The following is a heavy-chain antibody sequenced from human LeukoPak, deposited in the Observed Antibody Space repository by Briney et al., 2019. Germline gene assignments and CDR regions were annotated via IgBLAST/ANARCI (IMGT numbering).Heavy chain of an antibody. CDR1: GFTFSSYW. CDR3: ARDQYYGSGSYAIDY. CDR2: IKTDGSST. J-gene: IGHJ4*02. Sequence: GGSLRLSCAASGFTFSSYWMHWVRQAPGKGLVWVSRIKTDGSSTSYADSVKGRFTISRDNAKNTLYLQMNSLRAEDTAIYYCARDQYYGSGSYAIDYWGQGTLVTVSS. V-gene: IGHV3-74*01. D-gene: IGHD3-10*01.